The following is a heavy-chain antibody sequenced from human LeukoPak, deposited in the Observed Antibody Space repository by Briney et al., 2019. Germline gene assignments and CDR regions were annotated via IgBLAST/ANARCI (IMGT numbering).Heavy chain of an antibody. D-gene: IGHD3-10*02. CDR2: ISSSFSTI. V-gene: IGHV3-48*03. CDR3: AELGIPMIGGV. J-gene: IGHJ6*04. CDR1: GVTFSSYE. Sequence: GGSLRLSCAASGVTFSSYEMNGVRQAPGKGLEWVSYISSSFSTIYYADSVKGLFTISRDNAKNSLYLQMNSLRAEDTAVYYCAELGIPMIGGVWGKGTTVTISS.